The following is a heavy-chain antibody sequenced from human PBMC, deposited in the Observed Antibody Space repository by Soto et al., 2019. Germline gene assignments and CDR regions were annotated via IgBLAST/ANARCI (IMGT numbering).Heavy chain of an antibody. J-gene: IGHJ5*02. CDR2: IYYSGST. Sequence: QVQLQESGPGLVKPSQTLSLTCTVSGGSISSGDYYWSWIRQPPGKGLEWIGYIYYSGSTYYNPSLKSRVTRSVDTSKNQFSLKLSSVTAADTAVYYCAGLQSMRLSGLDPWGQGTLVTVSS. CDR3: AGLQSMRLSGLDP. V-gene: IGHV4-30-4*01. CDR1: GGSISSGDYY. D-gene: IGHD3-16*02.